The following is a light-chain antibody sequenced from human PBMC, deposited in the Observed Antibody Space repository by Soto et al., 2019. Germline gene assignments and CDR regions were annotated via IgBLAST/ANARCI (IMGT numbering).Light chain of an antibody. CDR3: CSYAGSYYV. Sequence: QSALTQPRSVSGSPGQSVTISCTGTSSDVGGYNYVSWYKPHPGKAPKLMIYDVSKRPSGVPDRFSGYKSGNTASLTISGLQAEDEAEYYGCSYAGSYYVFGTGTKVTVL. CDR2: DVS. V-gene: IGLV2-11*01. J-gene: IGLJ1*01. CDR1: SSDVGGYNY.